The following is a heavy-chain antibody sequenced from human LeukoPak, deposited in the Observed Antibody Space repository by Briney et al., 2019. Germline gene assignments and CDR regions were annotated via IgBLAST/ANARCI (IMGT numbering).Heavy chain of an antibody. J-gene: IGHJ4*02. CDR1: GFNITINY. CDR2: FYTDGRT. V-gene: IGHV3-53*01. D-gene: IGHD2-21*01. Sequence: GGSMRLSCAASGFNITINYMNWVRQAPGEGLAWVSAFYTDGRTVYADSVKGRFTISRDNSKNTLYLQMNSLRVGDTAVYYCARGISAYGRALESWGQGALVTVSS. CDR3: ARGISAYGRALES.